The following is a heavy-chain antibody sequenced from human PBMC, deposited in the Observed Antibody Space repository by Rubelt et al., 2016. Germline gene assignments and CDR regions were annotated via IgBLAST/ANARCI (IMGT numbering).Heavy chain of an antibody. Sequence: EVQLVQSGAEVKKPGESLKISCKGSGCSFTSYWIGWVRQMPGKGLEWMGIIYPGDSDTRYSPSFQGQVTSQDDKDISTAYLQWSSLKASDTAMYYWARHGQVQSGDAFDIWGQGTMVTVSS. J-gene: IGHJ3*02. V-gene: IGHV5-51*01. CDR3: ARHGQVQSGDAFDI. CDR2: IYPGDSDT. CDR1: GCSFTSYW. D-gene: IGHD1-26*01.